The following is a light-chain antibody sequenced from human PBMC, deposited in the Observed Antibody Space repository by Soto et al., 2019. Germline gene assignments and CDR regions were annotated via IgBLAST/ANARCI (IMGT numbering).Light chain of an antibody. V-gene: IGKV1-5*03. CDR2: KAS. Sequence: DIQMTHSPSTLSGSVGDRVTITFRASQTISSWLAWYQQKPGKAPKLLIYKASTLKSGVPSRFSGSGSGTEFTLTISSLQPEDFAVYYCQQYGSSPRTFGQGTRWRL. CDR3: QQYGSSPRT. CDR1: QTISSW. J-gene: IGKJ5*01.